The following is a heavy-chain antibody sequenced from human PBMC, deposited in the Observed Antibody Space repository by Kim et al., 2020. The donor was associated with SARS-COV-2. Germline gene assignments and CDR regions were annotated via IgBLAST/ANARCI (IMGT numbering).Heavy chain of an antibody. CDR2: IHTSGNT. CDR3: ARENDHIDAFDF. CDR1: GGYISSGSHF. J-gene: IGHJ3*01. Sequence: SETLSLTCSVSGGYISSGSHFWSWIRQPAGKGLEWIGRIHTSGNTDYNPSLKSRVAISIDTSKNQFSLHLTSVTAADTAVYFCARENDHIDAFDFWGQGTVVIVSS. V-gene: IGHV4-61*02.